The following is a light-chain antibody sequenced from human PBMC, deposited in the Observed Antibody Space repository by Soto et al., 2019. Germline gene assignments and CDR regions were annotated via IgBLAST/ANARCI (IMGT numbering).Light chain of an antibody. Sequence: VMTQSPATLSVSPGERATLSCRASENVNINLAWYQPKPGQAPRLLIYGASTRATGVPARFSGSGSGTEFTLTISSLQSEDSAVYYCQQYHNWYSFGQGSKLEIK. CDR3: QQYHNWYS. CDR2: GAS. J-gene: IGKJ2*03. CDR1: ENVNIN. V-gene: IGKV3-15*01.